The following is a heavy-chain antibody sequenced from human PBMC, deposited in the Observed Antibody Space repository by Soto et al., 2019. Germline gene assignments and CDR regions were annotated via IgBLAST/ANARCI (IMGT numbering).Heavy chain of an antibody. CDR1: WFAFRHNY. V-gene: IGHV3-11*01. J-gene: IGHJ5*02. CDR3: ATGGIYYEA. Sequence: AGGSLRLSCTVSWFAFRHNYFTRIRQAPGKGLEWLSYLSTSGRPADYADSVKGRFTISTDNAKKSLYLQMDSLRADDTGVYYCATGGIYYEAWGQGTLVTVSS. CDR2: LSTSGRPA. D-gene: IGHD1-26*01.